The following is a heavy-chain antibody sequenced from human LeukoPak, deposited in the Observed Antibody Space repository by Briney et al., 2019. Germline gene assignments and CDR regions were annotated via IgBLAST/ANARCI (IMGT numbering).Heavy chain of an antibody. CDR1: GGSISSSNYY. V-gene: IGHV4-39*01. CDR3: ARQSCSSTSCYSDY. J-gene: IGHJ4*02. CDR2: IDYSGRT. D-gene: IGHD2-2*01. Sequence: SETLPLTCSVSGGSISSSNYYWGCIRQPPGKGLEWIGSIDYSGRTYQNPSLKSRVTISADTSKNQFSLKLSSVTAADTAVYYCARQSCSSTSCYSDYWGQGTLVTVSS.